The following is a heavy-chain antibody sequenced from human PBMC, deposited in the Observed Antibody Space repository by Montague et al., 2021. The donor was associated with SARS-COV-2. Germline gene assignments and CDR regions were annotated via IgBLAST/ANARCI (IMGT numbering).Heavy chain of an antibody. CDR2: IFHSGTT. J-gene: IGHJ5*02. CDR3: ALPLGGARFDP. D-gene: IGHD3-16*01. V-gene: IGHV4-4*02. Sequence: SETLSLTCTVSGGSISSDNWCTWVRHPPGKELEWFRDIFHSGTTNYNPPLKSRLTKSVDNSKNQISLQLISVTAADTTMYYCALPLGGARFDPWGQGTLVTVSS. CDR1: GGSISSDNW.